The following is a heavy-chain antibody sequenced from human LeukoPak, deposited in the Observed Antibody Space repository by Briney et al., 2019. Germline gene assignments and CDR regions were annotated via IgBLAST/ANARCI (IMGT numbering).Heavy chain of an antibody. J-gene: IGHJ4*02. Sequence: GGSLRLSCSASGFTFNIYWMNWVCQAPGKGLEWVANIKRDGSETYYVDSVKGRFTISRDNAKNSLYLQMNSLRAEDTAVYYCTRASSSDYWGQGTLVTVSS. CDR1: GFTFNIYW. CDR2: IKRDGSET. D-gene: IGHD6-13*01. CDR3: TRASSSDY. V-gene: IGHV3-7*01.